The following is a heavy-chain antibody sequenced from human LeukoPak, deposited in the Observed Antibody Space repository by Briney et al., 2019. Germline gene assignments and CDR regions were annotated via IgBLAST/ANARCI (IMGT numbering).Heavy chain of an antibody. CDR1: GGSISSYY. J-gene: IGHJ5*02. Sequence: SETLSLTCTVSGGSISSYYWSWIRQPAGKGLEWIGRIYTSGSTNYNPSLKSRVTMSVDTSKNQFSLKLSSVTAADTAVYYCAREGYSYGYNWFDPWGQGTLVTVSS. CDR2: IYTSGST. D-gene: IGHD5-18*01. V-gene: IGHV4-4*07. CDR3: AREGYSYGYNWFDP.